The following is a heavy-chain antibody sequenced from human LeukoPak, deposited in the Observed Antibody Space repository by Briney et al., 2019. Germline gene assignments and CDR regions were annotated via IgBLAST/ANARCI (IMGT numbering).Heavy chain of an antibody. Sequence: GESLKISCMGSGYSFTSYWIGWVRQMPGKGLEWMGIIYPGDSDSRYSPSFQGQVTISADKSISTAYLQWSSLKASDTAMYHCARQAYYYGSGSYYTRVDYWGQGTLVTVSS. D-gene: IGHD3-10*01. V-gene: IGHV5-51*01. CDR1: GYSFTSYW. J-gene: IGHJ4*02. CDR3: ARQAYYYGSGSYYTRVDY. CDR2: IYPGDSDS.